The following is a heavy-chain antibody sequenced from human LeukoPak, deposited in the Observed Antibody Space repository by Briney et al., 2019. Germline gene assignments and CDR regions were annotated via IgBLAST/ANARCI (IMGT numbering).Heavy chain of an antibody. CDR3: ARSLPSVGQWLSSFDY. CDR2: FYHGGST. J-gene: IGHJ4*02. V-gene: IGHV4-38-2*02. Sequence: SETLSLTCTVSGYSISTGYYWDWIRQPPGKGLEWIGTFYHGGSTYYNPSLKSRVTISVDTSKNQFSLKLSSVTAADTAVYYCARSLPSVGQWLSSFDYWGQGTLVTVSS. CDR1: GYSISTGYY. D-gene: IGHD6-19*01.